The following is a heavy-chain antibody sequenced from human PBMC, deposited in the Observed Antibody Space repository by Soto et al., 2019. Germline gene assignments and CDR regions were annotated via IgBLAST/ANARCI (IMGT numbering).Heavy chain of an antibody. CDR2: ISSSGSTI. D-gene: IGHD3-3*01. V-gene: IGHV3-11*01. CDR1: GFTFSDYY. CDR3: ARDKGYDFWSGPKNAFDI. J-gene: IGHJ3*02. Sequence: GGSLRLSCAASGFTFSDYYMSWIRQAPGKGLEWVSYISSSGSTIYYADSVKGRFTISRDNAKNSLYLQMNSLRAEDTAVYYCARDKGYDFWSGPKNAFDIWGQGTMVTVSS.